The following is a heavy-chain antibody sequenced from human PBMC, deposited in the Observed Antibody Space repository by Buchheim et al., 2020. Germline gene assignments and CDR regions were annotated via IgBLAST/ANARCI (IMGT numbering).Heavy chain of an antibody. V-gene: IGHV3-7*01. CDR2: IKHDGSQK. J-gene: IGHJ4*02. D-gene: IGHD2-2*01. Sequence: EVQLVESGGGLVQPGGSLRLSCAASGFTFSDYWMSWVRQAPGKGLEWVANIKHDGSQKYCVDSLRGRFTISRDNDRNSLYLQVNSLRAEDTAVYYCARYRCSSTSCFFDYWGQGTL. CDR1: GFTFSDYW. CDR3: ARYRCSSTSCFFDY.